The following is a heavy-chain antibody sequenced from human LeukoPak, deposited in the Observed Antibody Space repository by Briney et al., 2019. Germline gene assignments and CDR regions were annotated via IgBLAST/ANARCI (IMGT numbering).Heavy chain of an antibody. V-gene: IGHV1-46*01. CDR3: AREPRKDGHNGMDV. CDR1: GYTFSSYY. J-gene: IGHJ6*02. CDR2: INPGDGGT. Sequence: ASVKVFFKASGYTFSSYYMHWVRQAPGQGLEWVGIINPGDGGTSYAQKFQGRATMSRDTSTSTLYMELSSLRSEDTALYYCAREPRKDGHNGMDVWGQGTTVTVSS. D-gene: IGHD5-24*01.